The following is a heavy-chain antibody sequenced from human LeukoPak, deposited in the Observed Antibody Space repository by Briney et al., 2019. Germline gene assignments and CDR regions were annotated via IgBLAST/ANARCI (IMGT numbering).Heavy chain of an antibody. V-gene: IGHV3-23*01. J-gene: IGHJ4*02. CDR3: ASADHPYYYDSSGYIFDY. D-gene: IGHD3-22*01. CDR2: ISGSGGST. Sequence: PGGSLRLSCAASGFTFSSYAMSWVRQAPGKGLEWVSAISGSGGSTYYADSVKGRFTISRDNSKNTLYLQMNSLRAEDTAVDYCASADHPYYYDSSGYIFDYWGQGTLVTVSS. CDR1: GFTFSSYA.